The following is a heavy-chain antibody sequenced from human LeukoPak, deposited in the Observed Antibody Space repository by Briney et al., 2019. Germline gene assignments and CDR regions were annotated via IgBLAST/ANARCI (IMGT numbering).Heavy chain of an antibody. Sequence: GGSLRLSCAASGFTFSSYWMSWVRQAPGKGLEWVANIKQDGSEKYYVDSVKGRFTISRDNAKNSLYLQMNSLRAEDTAVYYCERAIPTYYYDSIGYYYGYWGQGTLVTVSS. V-gene: IGHV3-7*01. CDR2: IKQDGSEK. CDR1: GFTFSSYW. J-gene: IGHJ4*02. CDR3: ERAIPTYYYDSIGYYYGY. D-gene: IGHD3-22*01.